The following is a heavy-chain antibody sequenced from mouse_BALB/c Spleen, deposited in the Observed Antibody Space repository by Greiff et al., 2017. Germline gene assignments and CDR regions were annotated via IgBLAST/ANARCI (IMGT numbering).Heavy chain of an antibody. V-gene: IGHV1S137*01. Sequence: VQLQQSGAELAKPGASVKMSCKASGYTFTSYWMHWVKQSHAKSLEWIGVISIYYDNTNYNQKFKGKATMTVDKSSSTAYMELARLTSEDSAIYYCARSGYYSYAMDYWGQGTSVTVSS. D-gene: IGHD2-3*01. CDR3: ARSGYYSYAMDY. CDR1: GYTFTSYW. J-gene: IGHJ4*01. CDR2: ISIYYDNT.